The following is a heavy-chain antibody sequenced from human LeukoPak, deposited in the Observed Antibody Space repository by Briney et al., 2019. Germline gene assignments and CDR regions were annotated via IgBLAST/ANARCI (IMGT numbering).Heavy chain of an antibody. CDR2: IYPGDSDT. CDR3: ARQAHDSSGYLDY. J-gene: IGHJ4*02. D-gene: IGHD3-22*01. CDR1: GYNFARYW. V-gene: IGHV5-51*01. Sequence: GESLKISCKGSGYNFARYWFSWMRQMPGKGLEWMGTIYPGDSDTRYSPSFQGQVTISADKSISTAYLQWSSLKASDTAMYYCARQAHDSSGYLDYWGQGTLVTVSS.